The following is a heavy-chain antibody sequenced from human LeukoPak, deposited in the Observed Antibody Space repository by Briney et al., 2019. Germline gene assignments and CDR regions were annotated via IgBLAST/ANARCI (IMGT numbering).Heavy chain of an antibody. CDR1: GGSFSGYY. J-gene: IGHJ4*02. Sequence: SETLSLTCAVYGGSFSGYYWGWFRQPPGKGLEWIGSIYYSGSTYYNPSLKSRVTISVDTSKNQFSLKLSSVTAADTAVYYCARQGIVATAFDYWGQGTLVTVSS. D-gene: IGHD5-12*01. CDR3: ARQGIVATAFDY. V-gene: IGHV4-39*01. CDR2: IYYSGST.